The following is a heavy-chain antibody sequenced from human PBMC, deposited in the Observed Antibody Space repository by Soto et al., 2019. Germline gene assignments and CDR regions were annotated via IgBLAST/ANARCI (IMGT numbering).Heavy chain of an antibody. Sequence: QVQLVESGGGVVQPGRSLRLSCAASGFTFSSYAMHWVRQAPGKGLGWVAVISYDGSNKYYADSVKGRFTISTDNSKNTLYLQMNSLRAEYTVVYYCAREWSWGQGTLVTVSS. CDR2: ISYDGSNK. CDR1: GFTFSSYA. CDR3: AREWS. J-gene: IGHJ4*02. D-gene: IGHD3-3*01. V-gene: IGHV3-30-3*01.